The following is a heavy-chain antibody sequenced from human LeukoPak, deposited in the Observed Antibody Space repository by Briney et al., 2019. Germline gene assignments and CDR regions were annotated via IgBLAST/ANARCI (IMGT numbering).Heavy chain of an antibody. V-gene: IGHV4-34*01. D-gene: IGHD1-26*01. CDR2: FNHSGRT. J-gene: IGHJ4*02. Sequence: SETLSLTCAVYGGSFRNYYWSWIRQPPGKGLEWIGEFNHSGRTNYNPSLKSRVAILVDTSKNQFSLNLNSVTAADTAVYYCASSRSGSYYGADYWGQGTLVTVSS. CDR3: ASSRSGSYYGADY. CDR1: GGSFRNYY.